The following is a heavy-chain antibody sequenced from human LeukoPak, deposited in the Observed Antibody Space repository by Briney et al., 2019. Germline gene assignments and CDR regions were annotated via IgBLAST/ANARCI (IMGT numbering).Heavy chain of an antibody. V-gene: IGHV3-7*01. CDR1: GFTFSSYW. J-gene: IGHJ4*02. CDR2: IKQDGSEK. CDR3: VRRRGSYSDDY. D-gene: IGHD1-26*01. Sequence: TGGSLRLSCAASGFTFSSYWMSWVRQAPGKELEWVANIKQDGSEKYYVDSVKGRFTISRDNAKNSLYLQMNSLRAEDTAVYYCVRRRGSYSDDYWGQGTLVTVSS.